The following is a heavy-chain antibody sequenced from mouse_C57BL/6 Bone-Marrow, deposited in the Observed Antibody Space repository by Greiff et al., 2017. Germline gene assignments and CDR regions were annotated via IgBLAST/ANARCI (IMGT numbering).Heavy chain of an antibody. CDR3: ARKYYGSSYPPYWYFDV. J-gene: IGHJ1*03. D-gene: IGHD1-1*01. CDR2: INPNYGTT. Sequence: EVQLQESGPELVKPGASVKISCKASGYSFTDYNMNWVKQSNGKSLEWIGVINPNYGTTSYNQKFKGKATLTVDQSSSTAYMQLNSLTSEDSAVYDCARKYYGSSYPPYWYFDVWGTGTTVTVSS. CDR1: GYSFTDYN. V-gene: IGHV1-39*01.